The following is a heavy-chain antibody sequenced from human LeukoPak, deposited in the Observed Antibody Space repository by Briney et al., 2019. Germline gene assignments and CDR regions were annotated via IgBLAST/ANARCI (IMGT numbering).Heavy chain of an antibody. Sequence: SETLSLTCTVSGGSISSGSYYWSWIRQPAGTGLEWIGRIFTSGSTKYNPSLNSRVTISVDTSKNQFSLKLSSVTAADTAVYYCAREGKITMVRGVIRYYYMDVWGKGTTVTISS. CDR1: GGSISSGSYY. CDR2: IFTSGST. CDR3: AREGKITMVRGVIRYYYMDV. D-gene: IGHD3-10*01. J-gene: IGHJ6*03. V-gene: IGHV4-61*02.